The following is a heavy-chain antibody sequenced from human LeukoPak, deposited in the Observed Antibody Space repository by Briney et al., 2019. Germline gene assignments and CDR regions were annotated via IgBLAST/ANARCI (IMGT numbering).Heavy chain of an antibody. Sequence: ASVTVSCTASGYTFTGYYMHWVRQAPGQGLEWMGWINPNSGGTNYAQKFQGRVTMTRDTSISTAYMELSRLRSDDTAVYYCARDLYEDIVATSSGYWGQGTLVTVSS. D-gene: IGHD5-12*01. J-gene: IGHJ4*02. V-gene: IGHV1-2*02. CDR2: INPNSGGT. CDR3: ARDLYEDIVATSSGY. CDR1: GYTFTGYY.